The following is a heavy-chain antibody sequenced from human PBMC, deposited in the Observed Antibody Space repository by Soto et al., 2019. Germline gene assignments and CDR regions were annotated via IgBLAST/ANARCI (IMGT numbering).Heavy chain of an antibody. CDR2: IWYDGNNK. V-gene: IGHV3-33*08. J-gene: IGHJ6*02. D-gene: IGHD6-13*01. CDR3: VGDDGTAAAGPYSHYALDV. CDR1: GFVFSRFG. Sequence: QVQLVESGGGVVQPGESLRLACEASGFVFSRFGMHWVRQAPGKGLEWVAVIWYDGNNKYYGDSVKGRFTISRDNSKNTVYLQMSRLGVDDTAVYYCVGDDGTAAAGPYSHYALDVWGQGTTVTVSS.